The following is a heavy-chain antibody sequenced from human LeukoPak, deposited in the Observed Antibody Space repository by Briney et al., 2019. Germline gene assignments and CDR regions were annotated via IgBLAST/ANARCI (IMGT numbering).Heavy chain of an antibody. CDR1: GYTLTELS. Sequence: ASVKVSCKVSGYTLTELSMHWVRQAPGKGLEWMGGFDPEDGETIYAQKFQGRVTMIEDTSTDTAYMELSSLRSEDTAVYYCATADYGDYVYAFDYWGQGTLVTVSS. V-gene: IGHV1-24*01. CDR3: ATADYGDYVYAFDY. D-gene: IGHD4-17*01. J-gene: IGHJ4*02. CDR2: FDPEDGET.